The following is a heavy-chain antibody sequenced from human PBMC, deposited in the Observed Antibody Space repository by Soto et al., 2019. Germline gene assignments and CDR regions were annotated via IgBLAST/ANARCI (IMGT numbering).Heavy chain of an antibody. CDR3: ARGDYFDRRFDF. V-gene: IGHV3-7*03. CDR1: GFTFSNDW. CDR2: IKQDGSEK. J-gene: IGHJ4*02. Sequence: EVQLVESGGGLVQPGGSLRLSCVASGFTFSNDWMSWVRQAPGKGLEWVATIKQDGSEKYYVDSVKGRFTVSRDNTKNSLYLQMNSLRAEDTAVYYCARGDYFDRRFDFWGQGALVTVSS. D-gene: IGHD3-9*01.